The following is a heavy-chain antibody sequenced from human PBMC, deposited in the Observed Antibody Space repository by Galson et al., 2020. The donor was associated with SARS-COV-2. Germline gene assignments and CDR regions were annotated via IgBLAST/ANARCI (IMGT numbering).Heavy chain of an antibody. CDR3: ARVLGGDVHFDY. D-gene: IGHD2-21*02. CDR2: IWDNANRK. CDR1: GFTIGNYG. J-gene: IGHJ4*02. V-gene: IGHV3-33*01. Sequence: GGSLRLSCAAAGFTIGNYGMHWVRQAPGKGLESLAVIWDNANRKYYADSVRGRFTISRDNSRNTLYLEMNTLRAEDTAVYYCARVLGGDVHFDYWGQGTLVTVSS.